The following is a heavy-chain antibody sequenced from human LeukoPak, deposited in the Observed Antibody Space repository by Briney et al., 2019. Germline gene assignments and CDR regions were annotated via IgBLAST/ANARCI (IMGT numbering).Heavy chain of an antibody. V-gene: IGHV4-59*01. CDR2: IYYSGST. CDR1: GGSISSYY. CDR3: ARRYYYGSGRPTDFDY. J-gene: IGHJ4*02. D-gene: IGHD3-10*01. Sequence: SETLSLTCTVSGGSISSYYWSWIRQPPGKGLEWIGYIYYSGSTNYNPSLKSRVTISVDTSKNQFSLKLSSVTAADTAVYYCARRYYYGSGRPTDFDYWGQGTLVTVSS.